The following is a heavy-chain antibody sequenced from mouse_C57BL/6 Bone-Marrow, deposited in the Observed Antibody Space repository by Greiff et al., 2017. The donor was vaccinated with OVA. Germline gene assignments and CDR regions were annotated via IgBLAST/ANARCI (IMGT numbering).Heavy chain of an antibody. CDR3: TTPAYSNYVDY. V-gene: IGHV14-4*01. CDR1: GFNIKDDY. CDR2: IDPENGDT. D-gene: IGHD2-5*01. Sequence: EVQLQESGAELVRPGASVKLSCTASGFNIKDDYMHWVKQRPEQGLEWIGWIDPENGDTEYASKFQGKATITAATSPNTAYLQLSSLTSEDTAVYYCTTPAYSNYVDYWGQGTTLTVSS. J-gene: IGHJ2*01.